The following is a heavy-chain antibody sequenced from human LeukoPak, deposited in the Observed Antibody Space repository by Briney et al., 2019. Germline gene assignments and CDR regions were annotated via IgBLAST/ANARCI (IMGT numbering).Heavy chain of an antibody. CDR3: AKDHSTTWLGSFNY. CDR2: IRDGDGRT. V-gene: IGHV3-23*01. CDR1: GFTFYDYA. D-gene: IGHD2-2*01. Sequence: GGSLRLSCAASGFTFYDYAMSWVRQPPGKGLEWVSLIRDGDGRTHYADSVKGRFTISRDNSKKMVYLQMNGLRADDTAVYYCAKDHSTTWLGSFNYRGQGTLVTVSS. J-gene: IGHJ4*02.